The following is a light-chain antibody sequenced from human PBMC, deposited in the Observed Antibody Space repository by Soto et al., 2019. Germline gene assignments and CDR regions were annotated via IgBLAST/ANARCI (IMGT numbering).Light chain of an antibody. V-gene: IGLV2-14*01. CDR3: RSDTRGNTLVV. CDR1: SSDVGRYNY. J-gene: IGLJ3*02. Sequence: QSALTQPASASGSPGQSITISCTGTSSDVGRYNYGYWYQQHPGKAPKLMIYGVSNRPSGVSTRDSGAKSGNTASLTIAGLQGEDEGDYDCRSDTRGNTLVVFCGWTQLTVL. CDR2: GVS.